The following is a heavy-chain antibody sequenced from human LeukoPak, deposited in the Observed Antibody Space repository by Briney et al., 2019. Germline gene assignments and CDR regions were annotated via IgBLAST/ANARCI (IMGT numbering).Heavy chain of an antibody. Sequence: PGGSLRLSCAASGFTLSSYWMTWVRQAPGKGLEWVANINQDGSEKYYVDSVKGRFTISRDNAKNSLYLQMNSLRAEDTAVYHCARYFDGSGYYDAFDIWGQGTMDTVSS. V-gene: IGHV3-7*04. CDR2: INQDGSEK. J-gene: IGHJ3*02. D-gene: IGHD3-22*01. CDR1: GFTLSSYW. CDR3: ARYFDGSGYYDAFDI.